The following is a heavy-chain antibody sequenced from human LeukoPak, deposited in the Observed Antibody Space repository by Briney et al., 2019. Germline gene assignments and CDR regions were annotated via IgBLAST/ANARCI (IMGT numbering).Heavy chain of an antibody. J-gene: IGHJ6*03. CDR2: ISSSGSTI. Sequence: GGSLRLSCAASGFTFSDYYMSWIRQAPGKGLEWVSYISSSGSTIYYADSVKGRFTISRDNAKNSLYLQMNSLRAEDTAVYFCARYSEVYYYVDVWGTGTTVTVSS. CDR1: GFTFSDYY. D-gene: IGHD2-15*01. V-gene: IGHV3-11*04. CDR3: ARYSEVYYYVDV.